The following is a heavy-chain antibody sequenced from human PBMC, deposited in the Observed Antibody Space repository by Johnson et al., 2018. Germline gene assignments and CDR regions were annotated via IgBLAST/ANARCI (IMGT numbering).Heavy chain of an antibody. J-gene: IGHJ6*02. Sequence: VQLVQSGGGLVQPGGSLRLSCAASGFTFSSYWMHWVRQAPGKGLVWVSRINSDGSSTSYADSVKGRFTISRDNAKNTLYLQMNSLRAEDTAVYYCAKGSDYDSRGYYYDDYWMDVRGQGTTVTGSS. V-gene: IGHV3-74*02. CDR2: INSDGSST. CDR3: AKGSDYDSRGYYYDDYWMDV. CDR1: GFTFSSYW. D-gene: IGHD3-22*01.